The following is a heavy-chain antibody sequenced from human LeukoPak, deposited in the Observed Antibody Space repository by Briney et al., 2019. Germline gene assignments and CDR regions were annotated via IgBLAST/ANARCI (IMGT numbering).Heavy chain of an antibody. D-gene: IGHD3-10*01. Sequence: GGSLRLSCAASGFTFSSYSMNWVRQAPGKGLEWVSSISSSSNYIYYADSLRGRFTISRDNGKNSLYLQMNSLRAEDTAVYYCASLQGWFGKLSGIDYWGQGTLVTVSS. CDR3: ASLQGWFGKLSGIDY. V-gene: IGHV3-21*01. CDR1: GFTFSSYS. J-gene: IGHJ4*02. CDR2: ISSSSNYI.